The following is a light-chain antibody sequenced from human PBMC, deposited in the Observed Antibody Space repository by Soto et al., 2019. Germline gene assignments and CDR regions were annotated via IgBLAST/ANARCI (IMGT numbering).Light chain of an antibody. CDR2: GNN. CDR1: SSNIGAGFD. J-gene: IGLJ2*01. CDR3: QSYDSRLWGVV. Sequence: QSVLTQAPSVSGAPGQRVTISCTGSSSNIGAGFDVHWYQQVPGTAPKLLIFGNNNRPSGVPDRFSGSKSGTSASLAITGLQAEDETDYYCQSYDSRLWGVVFGGGTKLTVL. V-gene: IGLV1-40*01.